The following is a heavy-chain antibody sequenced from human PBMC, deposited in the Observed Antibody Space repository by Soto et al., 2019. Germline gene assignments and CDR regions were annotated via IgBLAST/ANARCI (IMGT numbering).Heavy chain of an antibody. CDR2: VNSDGIST. V-gene: IGHV3-74*01. CDR1: GFTFSSYW. J-gene: IGHJ4*02. CDR3: ARGYCRGTNCPPDY. D-gene: IGHD2-2*01. Sequence: GGSLRLSCAASGFTFSSYWMHWVRQAPGKGLVWVSRVNSDGISTAYADTVKGRFTISRDNAKNTVYLQINSLRAEDTAVYYCARGYCRGTNCPPDYWGQGTLVTVSS.